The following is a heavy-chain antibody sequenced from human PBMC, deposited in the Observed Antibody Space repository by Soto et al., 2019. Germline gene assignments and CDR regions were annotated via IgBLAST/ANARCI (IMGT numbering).Heavy chain of an antibody. CDR2: ISYDGSNK. CDR1: GFTFSSYA. J-gene: IGHJ4*02. Sequence: GGSLRLSCAASGFTFSSYAMHWVRQAPGKGLEWVAVISYDGSNKYYADSVKGRFTISRDNSKNTLYLQMNSLRAEDTAVYYCARGQWPPNFDYWGQGTLVTVSS. CDR3: ARGQWPPNFDY. V-gene: IGHV3-30-3*01. D-gene: IGHD6-19*01.